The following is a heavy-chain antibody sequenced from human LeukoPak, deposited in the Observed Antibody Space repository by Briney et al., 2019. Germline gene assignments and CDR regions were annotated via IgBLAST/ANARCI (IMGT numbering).Heavy chain of an antibody. J-gene: IGHJ4*02. Sequence: PGGSLRLSCAASGFTFSSYEMNWVRQAPGKGLEWVSYISSSGSTIYYADSVKGRFTISRDNSQNTLYLQMNSLRAEDTAVYYCTRDDYGETFDYWGQGTLVTVSS. CDR3: TRDDYGETFDY. V-gene: IGHV3-48*03. CDR1: GFTFSSYE. CDR2: ISSSGSTI. D-gene: IGHD4-17*01.